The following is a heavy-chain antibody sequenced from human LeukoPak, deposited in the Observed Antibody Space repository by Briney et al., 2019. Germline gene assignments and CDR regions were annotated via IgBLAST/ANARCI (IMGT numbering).Heavy chain of an antibody. D-gene: IGHD6-19*01. CDR3: ARLAVAVADY. J-gene: IGHJ4*02. V-gene: IGHV4-39*07. CDR2: IYYSGST. CDR1: GGSISGSSYY. Sequence: SETLSLTCTVSGGSISGSSYYWGWIRQPPGKGLEWIGSIYYSGSTYYNPSLKSRVTISVDTSKNQFSLKLSSVTAADTAVYYCARLAVAVADYWGQGTLVTVSS.